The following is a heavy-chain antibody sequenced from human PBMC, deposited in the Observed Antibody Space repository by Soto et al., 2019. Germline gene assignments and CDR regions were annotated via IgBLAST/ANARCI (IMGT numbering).Heavy chain of an antibody. CDR3: ARDPYTSSSGYYYGMDV. CDR1: GYTFTSYY. J-gene: IGHJ6*02. V-gene: IGHV1-46*01. CDR2: INPSGGST. D-gene: IGHD6-13*01. Sequence: ASVKVSCKASGYTFTSYYMHWVRQAPGQGLEWMGIINPSGGSTSYAQKFQGRVTMTRDTSISTAYMELSRLRSDDTAVYYCARDPYTSSSGYYYGMDVWGQGTTVTVSS.